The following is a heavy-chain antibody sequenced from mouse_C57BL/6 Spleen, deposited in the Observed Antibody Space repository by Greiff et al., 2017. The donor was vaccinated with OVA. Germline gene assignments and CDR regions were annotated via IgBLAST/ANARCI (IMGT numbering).Heavy chain of an antibody. V-gene: IGHV1-50*01. CDR3: ARFEKYFDV. CDR2: IDPSDSYT. Sequence: QVQLQPPGAELVKPGASVKLSCKASGYTFTSYWMQWVKQRPGQGLEWIGEIDPSDSYTNYNQKFKGKATLTVDTSSSTAYMQLSSLTSEDSAVYYCARFEKYFDVWGTGTTVTVSS. J-gene: IGHJ1*03. CDR1: GYTFTSYW.